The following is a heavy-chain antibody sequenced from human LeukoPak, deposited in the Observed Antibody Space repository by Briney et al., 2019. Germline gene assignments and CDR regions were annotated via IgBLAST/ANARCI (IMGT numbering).Heavy chain of an antibody. V-gene: IGHV4-59*08. D-gene: IGHD6-13*01. J-gene: IGHJ5*02. Sequence: SETLSPTCTVSGGSISSYYWSWIRQPPGKGLEWIGYIYYSGSTNYNPSLKSRVTISVDTSKNQFSLKLSSVTAADTAVYYCARSTAVFDPWGQGTLVTVSS. CDR2: IYYSGST. CDR3: ARSTAVFDP. CDR1: GGSISSYY.